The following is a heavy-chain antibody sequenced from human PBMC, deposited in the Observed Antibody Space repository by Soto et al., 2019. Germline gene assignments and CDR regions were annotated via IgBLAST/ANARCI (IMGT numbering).Heavy chain of an antibody. CDR2: INPGNGDT. CDR1: GYSFTKYG. D-gene: IGHD2-2*01. J-gene: IGHJ6*02. CDR3: ARTXXXSTSCYNYYYYGMDV. Sequence: QVQLVQSGTEVKKPGASVKVSCKTSGYSFTKYGLHWVRQAPGQRLEWMGWINPGNGDTKYSQKFQGRVTITRDTSATTAYMELSSLRSEDSAVFYCARTXXXSTSCYNYYYYGMDVWGQGTTVTVSS. V-gene: IGHV1-3*01.